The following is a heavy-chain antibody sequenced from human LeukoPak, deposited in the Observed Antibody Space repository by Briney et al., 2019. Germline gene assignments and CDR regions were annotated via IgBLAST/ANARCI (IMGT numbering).Heavy chain of an antibody. D-gene: IGHD2-2*01. J-gene: IGHJ5*02. CDR3: ARRLTQYDCFDP. V-gene: IGHV6-1*01. CDR1: GDSVSSNSA. CDR2: TYYRSTWYD. Sequence: SQTLSLTCAISGDSVSSNSAWNWIRQSPSRGLEWLGRTYYRSTWYDDYAVSVRGRITVNPDTSKNQFSLHLNSVTPEDTAVYYCARRLTQYDCFDPWGQGILVTVSS.